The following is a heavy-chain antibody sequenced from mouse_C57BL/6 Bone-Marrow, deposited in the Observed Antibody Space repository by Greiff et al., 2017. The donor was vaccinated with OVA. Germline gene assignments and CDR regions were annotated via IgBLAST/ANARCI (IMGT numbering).Heavy chain of an antibody. D-gene: IGHD2-4*01. CDR2: IYPGDGDP. V-gene: IGHV1-82*01. Sequence: QVQLQQSGPELVEPGASVKISCKASGYAFSSSWMNWVKQRPGKGLEWIGRIYPGDGDPNYNGKFKGKATLTADKSSSTAYMQLSSLTSEDSAVYFCARSGDYDVDYWGQGTTLTVSS. CDR1: GYAFSSSW. J-gene: IGHJ2*01. CDR3: ARSGDYDVDY.